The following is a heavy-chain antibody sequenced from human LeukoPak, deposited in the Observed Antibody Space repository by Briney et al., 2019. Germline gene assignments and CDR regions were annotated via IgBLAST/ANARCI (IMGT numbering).Heavy chain of an antibody. CDR1: GFTFSSYA. CDR3: AREGYYDSSSYYGD. V-gene: IGHV3-23*01. D-gene: IGHD3-22*01. J-gene: IGHJ4*02. CDR2: ISESGGTT. Sequence: GGSLRLSCAASGFTFSSYAMNWVRQAPGKGLEWVSSISESGGTTDYADSVKGRFTISRDNAKNSLYLQMNSLRAEDTAVYYCAREGYYDSSSYYGDWGQGTLVTVSS.